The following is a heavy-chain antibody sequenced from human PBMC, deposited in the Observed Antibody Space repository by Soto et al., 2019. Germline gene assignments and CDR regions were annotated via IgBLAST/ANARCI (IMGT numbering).Heavy chain of an antibody. CDR3: ARDRVGALSLGYYGMDV. J-gene: IGHJ6*02. V-gene: IGHV1-69*13. CDR1: GGTFSSYA. CDR2: IIPIFGTA. Sequence: GASVKVSCKASGGTFSSYAISWVRQAPGQGLEWMGGIIPIFGTANYAQKFQGRVTITADGSTSTAYMELSSLRSEDTAVYYCARDRVGALSLGYYGMDVWGQGTTVTVSS. D-gene: IGHD1-26*01.